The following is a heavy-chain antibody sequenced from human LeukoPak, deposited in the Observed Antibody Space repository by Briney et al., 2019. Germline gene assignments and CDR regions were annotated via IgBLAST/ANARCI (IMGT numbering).Heavy chain of an antibody. V-gene: IGHV4-59*12. Sequence: PSETLSLTCTVSGGSISTYYWSWIRQPPGKGLEWIGYMYYSGSTNYNPSLNSRVTISIDKSKNQFSLRLSSVTAADTAVYYCARADSGGYWGQGTLVTVSS. CDR3: ARADSGGY. CDR1: GGSISTYY. CDR2: MYYSGST. D-gene: IGHD1-26*01. J-gene: IGHJ4*02.